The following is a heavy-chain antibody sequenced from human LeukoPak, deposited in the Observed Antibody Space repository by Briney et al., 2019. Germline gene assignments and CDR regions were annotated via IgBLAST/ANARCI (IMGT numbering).Heavy chain of an antibody. D-gene: IGHD3-3*01. CDR3: ATHDDAYYDFWSGYSQTSAFDI. CDR2: ISSSGSTI. Sequence: GGSLRLSCAASGFIFSDYYMSWIRQAPGKGLEWVSYISSSGSTIYYADSVKGRFTISRDNAKNSLYLQMNSLRAEDTAVYYCATHDDAYYDFWSGYSQTSAFDIWGQGTMVTVSS. CDR1: GFIFSDYY. V-gene: IGHV3-11*04. J-gene: IGHJ3*02.